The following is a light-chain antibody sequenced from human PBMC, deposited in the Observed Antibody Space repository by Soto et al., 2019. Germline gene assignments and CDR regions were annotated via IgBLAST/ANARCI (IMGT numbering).Light chain of an antibody. CDR1: QSVSSSY. CDR3: QQYAASPWT. CDR2: GTS. J-gene: IGKJ1*01. V-gene: IGKV3-20*01. Sequence: EIVLTRSPDTLSLSPGERATLSCRASQSVSSSYLAWYQKKPGQAPRLVIYGTSSRAIGIPDRFSGSGSGTDFALTISGLEPEDFAVYYCQQYAASPWTFGQGTKVEIK.